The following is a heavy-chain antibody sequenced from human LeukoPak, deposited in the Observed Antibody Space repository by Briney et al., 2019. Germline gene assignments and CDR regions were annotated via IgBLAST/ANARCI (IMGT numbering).Heavy chain of an antibody. V-gene: IGHV3-21*01. CDR3: ARGVGAAAGTAKH. Sequence: PGGSLRLSCAASGFTFSSYSMNWVRQAPGKGLEWVSSISSSSYIYYADSVKGRFTISRDNAKNSLYLQMNSLRAEDTAVYYCARGVGAAAGTAKHWGQGTLVTVSS. J-gene: IGHJ4*02. D-gene: IGHD6-13*01. CDR2: ISSSSYI. CDR1: GFTFSSYS.